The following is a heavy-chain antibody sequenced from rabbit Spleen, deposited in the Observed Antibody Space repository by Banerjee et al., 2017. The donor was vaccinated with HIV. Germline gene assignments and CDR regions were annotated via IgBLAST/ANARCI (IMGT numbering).Heavy chain of an antibody. D-gene: IGHD8-1*01. J-gene: IGHJ6*01. V-gene: IGHV1S45*01. CDR1: GVSFSYSSY. CDR3: ARDTGSSFSSYGMDL. CDR2: IDSGSSGFT. Sequence: QEQLVESGGGLVKPEGTLTLTCTASGVSFSYSSYMCWVRQAPGKGLEWIVCIDSGSSGFTYFASWAKGRFTISKTSSTTVTLQMTSLTAADTATYFCARDTGSSFSSYGMDLWGQGTLVTVS.